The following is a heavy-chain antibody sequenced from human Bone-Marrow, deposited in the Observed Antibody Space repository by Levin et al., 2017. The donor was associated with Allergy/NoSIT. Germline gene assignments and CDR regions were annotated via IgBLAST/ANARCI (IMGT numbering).Heavy chain of an antibody. V-gene: IGHV3-23*01. CDR2: ISGSGGST. CDR1: GFTFSSYA. D-gene: IGHD4-17*01. J-gene: IGHJ4*02. Sequence: HSGGSLRLSCAASGFTFSSYAMSWVRQAPGKGLEWVSAISGSGGSTYYADSVKGRFTISRDNSKNTLYLQMNSLRAEDTAVYYCASFENDYGDGGLVYWGQGTLVTVSS. CDR3: ASFENDYGDGGLVY.